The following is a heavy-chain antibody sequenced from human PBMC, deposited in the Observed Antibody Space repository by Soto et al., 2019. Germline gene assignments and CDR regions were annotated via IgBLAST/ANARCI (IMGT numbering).Heavy chain of an antibody. Sequence: GASVKVSCKASGYTFTSYGISWVRQAPGQGLEWMGWISAYNGNTNYAQKLQGRVTMTTDTSTSTAYMELRSLRSDDTAVYYCARDRQGIAVAGKRDPFDYWGQGTLVTVSS. CDR1: GYTFTSYG. CDR2: ISAYNGNT. V-gene: IGHV1-18*01. J-gene: IGHJ4*02. CDR3: ARDRQGIAVAGKRDPFDY. D-gene: IGHD6-19*01.